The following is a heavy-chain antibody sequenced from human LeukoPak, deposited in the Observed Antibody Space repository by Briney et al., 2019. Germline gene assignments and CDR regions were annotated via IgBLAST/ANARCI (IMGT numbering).Heavy chain of an antibody. V-gene: IGHV4-39*01. D-gene: IGHD4-17*01. CDR2: IYYSGST. CDR3: AFNPMTTVTSYYFDY. J-gene: IGHJ4*02. CDR1: GGSFTSSNYY. Sequence: SETLSLTCTVSGGSFTSSNYYWGWIRQPPGKGLEWIGSIYYSGSTYYNPSLKSRVTISIDTSKNQFSLKLSSVTAADTAVYYCAFNPMTTVTSYYFDYWGQGTLVTVSS.